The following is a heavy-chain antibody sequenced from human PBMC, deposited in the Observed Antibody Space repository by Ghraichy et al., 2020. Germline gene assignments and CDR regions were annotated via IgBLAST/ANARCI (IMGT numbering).Heavy chain of an antibody. CDR3: ARGAHDYAFDY. J-gene: IGHJ4*02. Sequence: SETLSLTCGVSGDTFSGGGYSWSWIRQPPGKDLEWIGYIFYSGSTYYNPSLKSRVTVSMDRSKNQFSLSLSSVTAADTAMYFCARGAHDYAFDYWGRGTLVIVSS. D-gene: IGHD4-17*01. CDR1: GDTFSGGGYS. V-gene: IGHV4-30-2*01. CDR2: IFYSGST.